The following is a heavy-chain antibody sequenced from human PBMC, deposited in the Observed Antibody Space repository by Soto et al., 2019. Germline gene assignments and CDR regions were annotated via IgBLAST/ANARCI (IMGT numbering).Heavy chain of an antibody. CDR1: GYTFTSYD. J-gene: IGHJ4*02. Sequence: QVQLVQSGAEVKKPGASVKVSCKASGYTFTSYDINWVRPASGQGLEWMGWMNPNSGNTGYAQKFQGRVTMTRSPSITTAYMELTSLRSDDTAVYYCARETAAGTFDYWGQGTLVTVSS. V-gene: IGHV1-8*01. CDR3: ARETAAGTFDY. CDR2: MNPNSGNT. D-gene: IGHD6-13*01.